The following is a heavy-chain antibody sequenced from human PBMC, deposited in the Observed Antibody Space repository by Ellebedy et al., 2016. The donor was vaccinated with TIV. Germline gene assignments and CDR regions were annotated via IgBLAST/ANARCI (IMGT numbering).Heavy chain of an antibody. D-gene: IGHD6-19*01. J-gene: IGHJ5*02. CDR3: ARETPRGQWLGGVWFDP. CDR2: IYYSGST. Sequence: SETLSLTCTVSGGSISRSSYYWGWIRQPPGKGLEWIGSIYYSGSTYYNPSLKSRVTISVDTSKNQFSLKLSSVTAADTAVYYCARETPRGQWLGGVWFDPWGQGTLVTVSS. CDR1: GGSISRSSYY. V-gene: IGHV4-39*07.